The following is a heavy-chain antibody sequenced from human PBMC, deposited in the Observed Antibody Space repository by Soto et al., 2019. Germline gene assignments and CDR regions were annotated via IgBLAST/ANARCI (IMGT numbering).Heavy chain of an antibody. V-gene: IGHV3-15*01. CDR1: GFTFSSYA. Sequence: GGSLRLSCAASGFTFSSYAMSWVRQAPGKGLEWVGRIKSKTDGGTTDYAAPVKGRFTISRDDSKNTLYLQMNSLKTEDTAVYYCTTGPKYYDFWSGWNAFDIWGQGTMVTVSS. CDR2: IKSKTDGGTT. J-gene: IGHJ3*02. D-gene: IGHD3-3*01. CDR3: TTGPKYYDFWSGWNAFDI.